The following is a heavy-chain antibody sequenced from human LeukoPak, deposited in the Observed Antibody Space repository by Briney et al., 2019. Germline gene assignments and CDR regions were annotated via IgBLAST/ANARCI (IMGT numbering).Heavy chain of an antibody. V-gene: IGHV3-30*02. CDR1: GFTFSSYG. CDR2: IRYDGSNK. J-gene: IGHJ6*03. CDR3: AKTSEEQLVPFYYYYMDV. Sequence: GGSLRLSCAASGFTFSSYGMHWVRQAPGKGLEWVAFIRYDGSNKYYADSVKGRFTISRDNSKSTLYLQMNSLRAEDTAVYYCAKTSEEQLVPFYYYYMDVWGKGTTVTVSS. D-gene: IGHD6-6*01.